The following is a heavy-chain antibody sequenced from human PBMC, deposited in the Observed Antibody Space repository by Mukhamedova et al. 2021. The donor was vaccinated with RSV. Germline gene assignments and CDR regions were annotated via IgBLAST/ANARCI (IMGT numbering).Heavy chain of an antibody. V-gene: IGHV1-46*01. CDR2: INPSGGSR. CDR3: GSGSCMSGFDY. CDR1: Y. D-gene: IGHD3-10*01. J-gene: IGHJ4*02. Sequence: YMHWVRQAPGQGLEWMGVINPSGGSRSSAHKFQGRLTLTSDTSTNTVYMELSSLRSEDTTVVDCGSGSCMSGFDYWGPGTRGTVS.